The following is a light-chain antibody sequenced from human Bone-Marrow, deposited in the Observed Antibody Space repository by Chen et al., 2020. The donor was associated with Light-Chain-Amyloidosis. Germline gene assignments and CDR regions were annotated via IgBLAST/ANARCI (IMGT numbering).Light chain of an antibody. Sequence: QSALTQPASVSGSPGPSVPISCTGSNSDVGAHKYVSWYQQSPGKAPKLIIYDVSDRPSGLSYRFSGSKSGNTASLTIYGLQAEDEADYYCGSYTTTNTLVFGGGTKLTVL. CDR1: NSDVGAHKY. CDR2: DVS. CDR3: GSYTTTNTLV. J-gene: IGLJ3*02. V-gene: IGLV2-14*03.